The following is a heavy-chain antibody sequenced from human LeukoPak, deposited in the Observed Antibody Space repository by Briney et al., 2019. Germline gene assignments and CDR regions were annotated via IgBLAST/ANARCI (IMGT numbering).Heavy chain of an antibody. D-gene: IGHD5-12*01. J-gene: IGHJ4*02. CDR1: GFTFSSYW. CDR3: ARADSGYDSPSFDY. V-gene: IGHV3-7*03. CDR2: IKQDGSEK. Sequence: GGSLRLSCAASGFTFSSYWMSWVRQAPGKGLEWVANIKQDGSEKYYVDSVKGRFTISRDNAKNSLYLQMNSLRAEDTAVYYCARADSGYDSPSFDYWGQGTLVTVSS.